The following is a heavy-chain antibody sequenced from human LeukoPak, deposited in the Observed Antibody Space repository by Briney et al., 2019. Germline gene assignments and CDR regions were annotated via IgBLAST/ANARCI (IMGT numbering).Heavy chain of an antibody. Sequence: GGSLRLSCAASGFTFSSYSMNWVRQAPGMGLEWVSYISSSSSTIYYADSVKGRFTISRDNAKNSLYLQMNSLRAEDTAVYYCMGRRTYYYDSSGYSDYWGQGTLVTVSS. J-gene: IGHJ4*02. CDR2: ISSSSSTI. V-gene: IGHV3-48*01. D-gene: IGHD3-22*01. CDR3: MGRRTYYYDSSGYSDY. CDR1: GFTFSSYS.